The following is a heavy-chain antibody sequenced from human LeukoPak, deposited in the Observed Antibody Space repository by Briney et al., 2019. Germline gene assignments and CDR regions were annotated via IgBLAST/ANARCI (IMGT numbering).Heavy chain of an antibody. D-gene: IGHD5-18*01. J-gene: IGHJ4*02. CDR2: ISGSGGST. V-gene: IGHV3-23*01. CDR1: GLTFSSYG. Sequence: GGSLRLSCAASGLTFSSYGMSWVRQAPGKGLEWVSAISGSGGSTYYADSVKGRFTISRDNSKNTLYLQMNSLRAEDTAVYYCAKDLRDTAMAYRGSDYWGQGTLVTVSS. CDR3: AKDLRDTAMAYRGSDY.